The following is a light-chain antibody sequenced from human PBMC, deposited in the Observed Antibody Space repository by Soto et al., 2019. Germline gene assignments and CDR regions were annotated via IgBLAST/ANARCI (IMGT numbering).Light chain of an antibody. CDR1: SSNIGSNY. Sequence: QLVLTQPPSASGTPGQRVTISCSGSSSNIGSNYVYWYQQLPGTAPKLLIYSNNQRPSGVPDRFSGSKSGTSASLAISGLRSEDEADYYCAAWDDSLTVLSWVFGGGTKLTVL. V-gene: IGLV1-47*02. CDR3: AAWDDSLTVLSWV. J-gene: IGLJ3*02. CDR2: SNN.